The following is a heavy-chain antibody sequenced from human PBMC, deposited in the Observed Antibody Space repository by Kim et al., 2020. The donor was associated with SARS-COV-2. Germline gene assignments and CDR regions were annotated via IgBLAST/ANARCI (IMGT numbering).Heavy chain of an antibody. J-gene: IGHJ3*02. CDR3: AKDMTPYCGGDCYAFDI. CDR1: GFTFDDYA. D-gene: IGHD2-21*02. CDR2: ISCNRGSI. V-gene: IGHV3-9*01. Sequence: GGCLRLSCAASGFTFDDYAMHWVRQAPGKGLEWVSGISCNRGSIGYADSVKGRFTISRDNAKNSLYLQMNSLRAEDTALYYCAKDMTPYCGGDCYAFDIWGQGTMVTDSS.